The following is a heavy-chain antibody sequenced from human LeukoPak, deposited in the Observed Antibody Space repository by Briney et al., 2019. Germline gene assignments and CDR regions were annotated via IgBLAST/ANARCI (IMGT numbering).Heavy chain of an antibody. V-gene: IGHV3-23*01. Sequence: GGSLRLXCAASGFTFSIYAMRWVRQAPGKGLEWVSAISGSGGSTYYADSVKGRFTISRDNSKNTLYLQMDSLRAEDTAVYYCAKDAASITIFGVGNFDYWGQGTLVTVSS. D-gene: IGHD3-3*01. J-gene: IGHJ4*02. CDR3: AKDAASITIFGVGNFDY. CDR2: ISGSGGST. CDR1: GFTFSIYA.